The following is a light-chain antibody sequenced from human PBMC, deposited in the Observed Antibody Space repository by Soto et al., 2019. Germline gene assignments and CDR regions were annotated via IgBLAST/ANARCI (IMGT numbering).Light chain of an antibody. Sequence: QSALTQPPSVSGSPGQSVTISCTGTNSDVGSYNRVSWYQQPPGTAPKLMIYEVTYRPSGVPDRFSGSKSGNTASLTISGLQAEDEADYYCSSFTSSSTLVFGGGTKLTVL. CDR3: SSFTSSSTLV. J-gene: IGLJ2*01. V-gene: IGLV2-18*02. CDR1: NSDVGSYNR. CDR2: EVT.